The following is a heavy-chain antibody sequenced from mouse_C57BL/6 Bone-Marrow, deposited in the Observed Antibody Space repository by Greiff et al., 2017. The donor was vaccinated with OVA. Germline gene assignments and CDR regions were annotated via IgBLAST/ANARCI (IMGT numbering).Heavy chain of an antibody. J-gene: IGHJ2*01. Sequence: EVQLQESGPGLVKPSQSLSLTCSVTGYSITSGYYWNWIRQFPGNKLEWMGYISYDGSNNYNPSLKNRISITRDTSKNQFFLKLNSVTTEDTATYYCAREGAQAYYWGQGTTLTVSS. CDR2: ISYDGSN. D-gene: IGHD3-2*02. CDR1: GYSITSGYY. CDR3: AREGAQAYY. V-gene: IGHV3-6*01.